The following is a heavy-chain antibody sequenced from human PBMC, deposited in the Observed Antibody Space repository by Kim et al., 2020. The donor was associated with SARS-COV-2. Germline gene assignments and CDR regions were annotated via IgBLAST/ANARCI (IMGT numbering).Heavy chain of an antibody. CDR2: ISWNSGSI. CDR3: AKDNSCSWYYFDY. D-gene: IGHD6-13*01. J-gene: IGHJ4*02. Sequence: GGSLRLSCAASGFTFDDYAMHWVRQAPGKGLEWVSGISWNSGSIGYADSVKGRFTISRDNAKNSLYLQMNSLRAEDTALYYCAKDNSCSWYYFDYWGQGT. V-gene: IGHV3-9*01. CDR1: GFTFDDYA.